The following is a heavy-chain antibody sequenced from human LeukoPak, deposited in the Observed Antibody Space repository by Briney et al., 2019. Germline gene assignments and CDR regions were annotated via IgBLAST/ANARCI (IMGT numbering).Heavy chain of an antibody. J-gene: IGHJ4*02. D-gene: IGHD6-19*01. Sequence: SETLSLTCTVSGGSISSYYWSWIRQPAGKGLEWIGRIYTSGSTNYNPSLKSRVTMSVDTSKNQFSLKLSSVTAADTAVYHWARSTYISGWQDFDYWGQGTLVTVSS. CDR1: GGSISSYY. V-gene: IGHV4-4*07. CDR2: IYTSGST. CDR3: ARSTYISGWQDFDY.